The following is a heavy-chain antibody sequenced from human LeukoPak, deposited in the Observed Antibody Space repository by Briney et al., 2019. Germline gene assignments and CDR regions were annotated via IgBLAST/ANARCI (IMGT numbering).Heavy chain of an antibody. V-gene: IGHV3-74*01. CDR2: INNDGSST. CDR1: GFIFSDHW. Sequence: HPGGSLRLSCAASGFIFSDHWMHWVRQATGKGLVWLSRINNDGSSTIYADSVKGRFTFSRDNAENTLFLEMSSLRVEDTAVYYCVRERNNFWSGHHSIFDSWGQGTLVTVSS. D-gene: IGHD3-3*01. J-gene: IGHJ4*02. CDR3: VRERNNFWSGHHSIFDS.